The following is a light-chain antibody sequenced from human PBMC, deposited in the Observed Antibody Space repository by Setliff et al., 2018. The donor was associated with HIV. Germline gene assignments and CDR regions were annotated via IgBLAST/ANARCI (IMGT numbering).Light chain of an antibody. CDR1: RSDIGAYNY. Sequence: QSVLTQPASVSGSPGQSITISCTGSRSDIGAYNYVSWYQHHPGKAPKLMISEVNKRPSGISTRFSGSKTGNTASLTISGLQAEDESDYYCSSYAITNTLPFGSGTKVTVL. V-gene: IGLV2-14*01. J-gene: IGLJ1*01. CDR2: EVN. CDR3: SSYAITNTLP.